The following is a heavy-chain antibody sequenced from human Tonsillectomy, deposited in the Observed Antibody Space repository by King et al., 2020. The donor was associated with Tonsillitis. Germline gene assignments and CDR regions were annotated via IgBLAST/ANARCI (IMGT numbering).Heavy chain of an antibody. CDR2: LRRSSSSI. V-gene: IGHV3-21*01. Sequence: LFPPWCSLRLSFAASGFPFSRYRMNWVRQAPGPLLAWFSSLRRSSSSIYSSASVTGRFTISRDNAKTSLYLQMNRLRAEDTAVYYCARDSPSYGGNSEYFQHWGQGTRVTGAS. CDR3: ARDSPSYGGNSEYFQH. CDR1: GFPFSRYR. J-gene: IGHJ1*01. D-gene: IGHD4-23*01.